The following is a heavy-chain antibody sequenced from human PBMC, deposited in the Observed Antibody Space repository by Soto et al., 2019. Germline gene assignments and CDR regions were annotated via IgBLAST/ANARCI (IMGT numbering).Heavy chain of an antibody. V-gene: IGHV4-4*07. CDR3: ARNYDSSGYCDY. D-gene: IGHD3-22*01. CDR1: GGSISSYY. Sequence: SETLSLTCTVSGGSISSYYWSWIRQPAGKGLEWIGRIYTSGSTNYNPSLKSRVTMSVDTSKNQFSLKLNSVTAADTAVYYCARNYDSSGYCDYWGQGTLVTVSS. J-gene: IGHJ4*01. CDR2: IYTSGST.